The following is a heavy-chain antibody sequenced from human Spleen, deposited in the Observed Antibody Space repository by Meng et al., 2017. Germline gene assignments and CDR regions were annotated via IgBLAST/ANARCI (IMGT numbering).Heavy chain of an antibody. CDR3: ARGLAAAAAGWFDP. D-gene: IGHD6-13*01. V-gene: IGHV1-3*04. CDR2: INIDNGNT. CDR1: GYSFTAYA. J-gene: IGHJ5*02. Sequence: QVQLVHSGAEVKKPGASVKLSCTASGYSFTAYAIHWVRQAPGQRLEWLGWINIDNGNTQNSQKFQGRVTITRDTSASSAYMEVSSLRSEDTAVYYCARGLAAAAAGWFDPWGQGTLVTVSS.